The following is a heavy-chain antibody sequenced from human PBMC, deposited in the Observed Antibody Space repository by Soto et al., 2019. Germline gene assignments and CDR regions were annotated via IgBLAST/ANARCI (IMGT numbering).Heavy chain of an antibody. CDR2: IYHSGTT. CDR3: ARASKGAEFDY. V-gene: IGHV4-4*02. J-gene: IGHJ4*02. CDR1: SGSISSANW. Sequence: QVQLQESGPGLVKPSETLSLTCAVSSGSISSANWWSWVRQPPGKGLEWIGEIYHSGTTNYNPSLKSRVIISVDKSKNHFSLKLTSVTAADTAVYYGARASKGAEFDYWGQGTLVTVSS.